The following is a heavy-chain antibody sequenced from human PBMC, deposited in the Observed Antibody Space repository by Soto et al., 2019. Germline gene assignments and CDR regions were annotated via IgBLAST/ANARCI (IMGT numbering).Heavy chain of an antibody. J-gene: IGHJ6*02. D-gene: IGHD6-19*01. CDR1: GFTFSSYG. CDR3: AKQDGSGWYSYYYYGMDV. V-gene: IGHV3-30*18. CDR2: ISYDGSNK. Sequence: QVQLVESGGVVVQPGRSLRLSCAASGFTFSSYGMHWVRQAPGKGMEWVAVISYDGSNKYYADSVKGRFTISRDNSKNTLYLQMNSLRAEDTAVYYCAKQDGSGWYSYYYYGMDVWGQGTTVTVSS.